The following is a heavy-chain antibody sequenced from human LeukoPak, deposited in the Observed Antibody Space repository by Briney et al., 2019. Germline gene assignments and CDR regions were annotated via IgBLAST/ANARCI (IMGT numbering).Heavy chain of an antibody. CDR2: ISGSGGST. Sequence: GGXXRLSCAASGFTFSSYAMSWVRQAPGKGLEWVSAISGSGGSTYYADSVKGRFTISRDNSKNTLYLQMNSLRAEDTAVYYCAKSIRIAARPRGFDYWGQGTLVTVSS. CDR3: AKSIRIAARPRGFDY. CDR1: GFTFSSYA. V-gene: IGHV3-23*01. D-gene: IGHD6-6*01. J-gene: IGHJ4*02.